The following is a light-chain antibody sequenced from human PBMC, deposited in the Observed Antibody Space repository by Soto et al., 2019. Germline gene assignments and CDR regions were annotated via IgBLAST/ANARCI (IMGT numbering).Light chain of an antibody. V-gene: IGLV1-51*02. J-gene: IGLJ1*01. CDR1: SSNIGTSF. CDR2: ENN. Sequence: QSVLTQPPSVSAAPGQRVTISCSGSSSNIGTSFVSWYQQLPGTVPKLLMYENNKRPSGIPDRFSGSKSATSATLDITGLQTGDEADYYCGAWDDSVGTYVFGTGTKLTAL. CDR3: GAWDDSVGTYV.